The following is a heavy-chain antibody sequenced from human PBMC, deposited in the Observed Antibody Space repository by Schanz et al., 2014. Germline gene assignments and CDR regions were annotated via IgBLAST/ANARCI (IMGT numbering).Heavy chain of an antibody. Sequence: QVQLVQSGAEVKRPGSSVKVSCKASGGTFSSYTISWVRQAPGQGLEWMGRIIPILGVANNAQKFQGRVTITADKSTSTAYMELSSLRSDDTAVYYCARENKDYDSILNKFFHYGLDLWGQGTLVTVSS. CDR1: GGTFSSYT. V-gene: IGHV1-69*08. CDR3: ARENKDYDSILNKFFHYGLDL. CDR2: IIPILGVA. J-gene: IGHJ5*02. D-gene: IGHD3-3*02.